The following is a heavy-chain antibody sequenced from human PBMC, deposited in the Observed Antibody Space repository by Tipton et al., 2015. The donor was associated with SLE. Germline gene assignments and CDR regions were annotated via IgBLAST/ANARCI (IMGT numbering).Heavy chain of an antibody. V-gene: IGHV3-74*01. CDR2: ISSDGSFI. CDR1: GFTFSTYW. CDR3: AKEGSDWGYFDF. J-gene: IGHJ4*02. D-gene: IGHD3-16*01. Sequence: SLRPSCAASGFTFSTYWMHWVRQAPGKGLVWVSRISSDGSFISYADSVKGRFTISRDNSKNTLQLHMSSLRPEDTAVYFCAKEGSDWGYFDFWGQGALVIVSS.